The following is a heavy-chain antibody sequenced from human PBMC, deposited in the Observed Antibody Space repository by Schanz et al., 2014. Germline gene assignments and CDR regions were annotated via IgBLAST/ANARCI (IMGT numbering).Heavy chain of an antibody. J-gene: IGHJ4*02. V-gene: IGHV1-18*01. D-gene: IGHD1-26*01. CDR1: GYIFTSYA. CDR2: INTYNGDT. Sequence: QVQLVQSGSQLKKPGASVKISCKASGYIFTSYALNWVRQAPGQGLEWMGWINTYNGDTAYAQNMQGRVSMTTETAASTAYMELRSLRSDDTAVYYCARDRDQWDGNFCDFWGQGTLVTVSS. CDR3: ARDRDQWDGNFCDF.